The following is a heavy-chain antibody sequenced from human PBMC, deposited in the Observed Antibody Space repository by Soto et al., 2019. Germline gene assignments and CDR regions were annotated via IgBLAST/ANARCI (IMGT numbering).Heavy chain of an antibody. CDR2: ISYDGSNK. D-gene: IGHD3-10*01. J-gene: IGHJ6*02. Sequence: QVQLVESGGGVVQPGRSLRLSCAASGFTFSSYGMHWVRQAPGEGLEWVAVISYDGSNKYYADSVKGRFTISRDNSKNTLYLQMNSLRAEDTAVYYCAKDSLSLTMVRGSLGGMDVWGQGTTVTVSS. V-gene: IGHV3-30*18. CDR1: GFTFSSYG. CDR3: AKDSLSLTMVRGSLGGMDV.